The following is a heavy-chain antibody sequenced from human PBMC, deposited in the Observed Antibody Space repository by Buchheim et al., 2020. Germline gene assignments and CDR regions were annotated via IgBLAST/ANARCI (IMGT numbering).Heavy chain of an antibody. Sequence: QVQLQGSGPGLVKPSGTLSLTCAVSGGSISSSNWWSWVRQPPGKGLEWIGEIYHSGSTNYNPSLKSRVTNTGGQAKNKFSLKLSSVTAADTAVYYCARVGRDGGYVNHYFDYWGQGTL. CDR2: IYHSGST. J-gene: IGHJ4*02. CDR3: ARVGRDGGYVNHYFDY. D-gene: IGHD5-12*01. CDR1: GGSISSSNW. V-gene: IGHV4-4*02.